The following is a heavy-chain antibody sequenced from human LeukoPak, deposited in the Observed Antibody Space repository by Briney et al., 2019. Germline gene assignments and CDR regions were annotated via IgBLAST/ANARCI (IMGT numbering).Heavy chain of an antibody. D-gene: IGHD2-2*01. V-gene: IGHV3-30*02. CDR2: IHCTGSNT. J-gene: IGHJ4*02. Sequence: PGGSLRLSCAASGFTFTNYAMHWVRQAPGKGLEWVAFIHCTGSNTYYADSVKGRFTISRDNSKNTLYLLLNSLRTEDTAVYYCAKAYCASTTCYGGGKIDYWGQGTLVTVSS. CDR1: GFTFTNYA. CDR3: AKAYCASTTCYGGGKIDY.